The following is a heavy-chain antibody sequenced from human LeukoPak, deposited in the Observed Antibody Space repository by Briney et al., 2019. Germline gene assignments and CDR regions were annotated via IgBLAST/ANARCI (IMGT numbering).Heavy chain of an antibody. D-gene: IGHD2-15*01. CDR1: GFTFSSYA. V-gene: IGHV3-23*01. J-gene: IGHJ4*02. CDR2: ISGSGGST. CDR3: AKDISVVTPNYYFDY. Sequence: PGGSLRLSCAASGFTFSSYAMSWVRQAPGKGLEWVSAISGSGGSTYYADSVKGRFTISRDNSKNTLYLQMNSLRAEDTTVYYCAKDISVVTPNYYFDYWGQGTLVTVSS.